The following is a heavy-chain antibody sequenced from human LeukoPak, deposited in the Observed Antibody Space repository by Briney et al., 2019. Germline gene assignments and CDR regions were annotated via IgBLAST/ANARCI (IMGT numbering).Heavy chain of an antibody. CDR2: INPNSGGT. Sequence: ASVKVSCKASGYTFTGYYMHWVRQAPGQGLEWMGWINPNSGGTNNAQKFQGRVTMTRDTSISTAYMELSRLRSDDTAVYYCARVYCSSTSCPWGFDPWGQGTLVTVSS. V-gene: IGHV1-2*02. J-gene: IGHJ5*02. CDR1: GYTFTGYY. CDR3: ARVYCSSTSCPWGFDP. D-gene: IGHD2-2*01.